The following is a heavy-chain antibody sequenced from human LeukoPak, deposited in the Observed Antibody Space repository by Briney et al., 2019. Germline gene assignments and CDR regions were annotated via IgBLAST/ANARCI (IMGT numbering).Heavy chain of an antibody. CDR2: VNPNSGNT. D-gene: IGHD1-26*01. CDR3: ASGGRSGSYSLFDY. V-gene: IGHV1-8*01. Sequence: ASVKVSCKASGYTFTSYDINWVRQATGQGLEWMGWVNPNSGNTGYAQKFQGRVTMTRNTSISTAYMELSSLRSEDTAVYYCASGGRSGSYSLFDYWGQGTLVTVSS. CDR1: GYTFTSYD. J-gene: IGHJ4*02.